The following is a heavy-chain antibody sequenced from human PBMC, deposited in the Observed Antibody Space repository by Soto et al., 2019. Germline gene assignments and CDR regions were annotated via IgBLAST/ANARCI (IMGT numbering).Heavy chain of an antibody. V-gene: IGHV1-69*13. CDR3: ARNPIIEYSSSSGAFDI. J-gene: IGHJ3*02. D-gene: IGHD6-6*01. Sequence: SVKVSCKASGGTFSSYAISWVQQAPGQGLEWMGGIIPIFGTANYAQKFQGRVTITADESTSTAYMELSSLRSEDTAVYYCARNPIIEYSSSSGAFDIWGQGTMVTVS. CDR1: GGTFSSYA. CDR2: IIPIFGTA.